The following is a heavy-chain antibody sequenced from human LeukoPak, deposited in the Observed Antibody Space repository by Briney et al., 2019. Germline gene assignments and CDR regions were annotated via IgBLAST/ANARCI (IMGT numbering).Heavy chain of an antibody. Sequence: GGSLRLSCAASGFTFSSYGMHWVRQAPGKGLEWVAVIWYDGNNKLYADSVKGRFIISRDNSKNTLYLQMNSLRDEGTVVYFSARDGTYGSGHPSDYWGQGTLVTVSS. CDR3: ARDGTYGSGHPSDY. V-gene: IGHV3-33*01. CDR2: IWYDGNNK. CDR1: GFTFSSYG. J-gene: IGHJ4*02. D-gene: IGHD3-10*01.